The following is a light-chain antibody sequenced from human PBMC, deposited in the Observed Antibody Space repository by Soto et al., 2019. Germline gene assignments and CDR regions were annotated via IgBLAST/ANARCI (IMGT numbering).Light chain of an antibody. Sequence: EIVMTQSPATLSVSPGETVTLSCRASQSVSSKLAWYQQKPGQAPRLLIYGASTRATGIPARFSGSGSGTEFTLSISSLQSEDFAVYYCQQYNNWPAITFGQGTRREIK. CDR1: QSVSSK. V-gene: IGKV3D-15*01. CDR3: QQYNNWPAIT. J-gene: IGKJ5*01. CDR2: GAS.